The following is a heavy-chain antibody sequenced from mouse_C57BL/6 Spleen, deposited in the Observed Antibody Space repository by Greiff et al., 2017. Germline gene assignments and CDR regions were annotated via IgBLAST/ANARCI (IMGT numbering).Heavy chain of an antibody. D-gene: IGHD2-5*01. CDR1: GYTFTSYW. CDR2: IHPYSGST. CDR3: ARGYDSNWFAY. Sequence: VQLQQSGAELVKPGASVKLSCKASGYTFTSYWMHWVKQRPGQGLEWIGMIHPYSGSTNYNEKFKGKATVTVDKSSSTAYMQLSRLTSEDSAVXYCARGYDSNWFAYWGQGTLVTVSA. J-gene: IGHJ3*01. V-gene: IGHV1-64*01.